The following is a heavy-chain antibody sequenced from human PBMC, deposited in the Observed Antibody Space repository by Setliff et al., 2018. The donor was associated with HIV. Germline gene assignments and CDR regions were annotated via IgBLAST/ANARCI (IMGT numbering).Heavy chain of an antibody. CDR1: GYFIRSGYY. J-gene: IGHJ6*02. Sequence: SETLSLTCTVSGYFIRSGYYWSWIRPPAGKGLGWIGRIYSSRSTNYNPSLKSRVTISVDTSKNQFSLKLSSVTAADTAVYYCARDKMEAPAGTKGYYYYYGMDVWGQGTTVTVSS. CDR2: IYSSRST. CDR3: ARDKMEAPAGTKGYYYYYGMDV. D-gene: IGHD2-2*01. V-gene: IGHV4-61*02.